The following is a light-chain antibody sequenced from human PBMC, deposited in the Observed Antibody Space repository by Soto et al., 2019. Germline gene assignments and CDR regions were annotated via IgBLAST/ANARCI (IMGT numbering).Light chain of an antibody. J-gene: IGKJ5*01. Sequence: EIVLTQSPGTLSLSPGDRATLSCRASQSVSSSYLAWYQQKPGQAPRLLIYGASTRATGIPDRFSGDGSVTHFTLTISRLEAEDFVMYYCQQYGSSPITFGQGTRWRL. CDR1: QSVSSSY. V-gene: IGKV3-20*01. CDR2: GAS. CDR3: QQYGSSPIT.